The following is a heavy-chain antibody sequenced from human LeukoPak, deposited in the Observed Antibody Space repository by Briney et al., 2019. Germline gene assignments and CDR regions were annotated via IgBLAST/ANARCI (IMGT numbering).Heavy chain of an antibody. Sequence: GGSLRLSCAASGFXFRSYTMSWVRQAPGRGLEWVSAINGGGDTTYYVDSVNGRFTISRDNSKNTLYLQVNSLTAEDTAVYYCAKELRSHTGWPFDYWGQGTLVTVSS. J-gene: IGHJ4*02. CDR3: AKELRSHTGWPFDY. CDR2: INGGGDTT. D-gene: IGHD5-12*01. V-gene: IGHV3-23*01. CDR1: GFXFRSYT.